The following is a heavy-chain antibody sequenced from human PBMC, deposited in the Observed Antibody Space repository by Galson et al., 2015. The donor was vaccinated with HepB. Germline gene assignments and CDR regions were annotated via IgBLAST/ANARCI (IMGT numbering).Heavy chain of an antibody. V-gene: IGHV1-58*01. CDR1: GFTFSTSG. J-gene: IGHJ3*02. Sequence: SVKVSCKASGFTFSTSGVQWLRQARGQGLEWIGWIVVGSGDTKYAQRFQDRVTISRDMSTDVVYLELSSLGSEDTAIYYCSADDNHWKVWVFDIWGQGTEVTVSS. CDR2: IVVGSGDT. CDR3: SADDNHWKVWVFDI. D-gene: IGHD1-1*01.